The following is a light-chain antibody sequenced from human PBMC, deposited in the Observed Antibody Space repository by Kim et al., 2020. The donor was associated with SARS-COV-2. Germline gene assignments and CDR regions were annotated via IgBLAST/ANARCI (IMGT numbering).Light chain of an antibody. V-gene: IGKV4-1*01. J-gene: IGKJ2*01. CDR2: WAS. CDR1: QSVLYSSNNMNY. CDR3: QQYYSTPPYT. Sequence: ATINCKSSQSVLYSSNNMNYLSWYQHKPGQPPKLLIYWASTRESGVPDRFSGSGSGTDFTLTISSLQAEDVAVYFCQQYYSTPPYTFGQGTKLEI.